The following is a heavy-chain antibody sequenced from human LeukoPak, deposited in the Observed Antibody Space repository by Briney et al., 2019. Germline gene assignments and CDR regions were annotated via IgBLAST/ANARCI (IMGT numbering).Heavy chain of an antibody. Sequence: GGSLRLSCAASGFTFSSYSMNWVRQAPGKGLEWVSYISSSSSTIYYADSVKGRFTISRDNAKNSLYLQMNSLRAEDTAVYYCARGYDILTDGYFDYWGQGTLVTVSS. V-gene: IGHV3-48*04. CDR1: GFTFSSYS. CDR3: ARGYDILTDGYFDY. J-gene: IGHJ4*02. CDR2: ISSSSSTI. D-gene: IGHD3-9*01.